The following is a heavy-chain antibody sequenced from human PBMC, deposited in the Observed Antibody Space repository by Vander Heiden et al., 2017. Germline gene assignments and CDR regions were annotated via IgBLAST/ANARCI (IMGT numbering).Heavy chain of an antibody. CDR1: GGTFSSYA. CDR2: IIPILGIA. Sequence: QVQLVQSGAEVKKPGSSVKVSCKASGGTFSSYAISWVRQAPGQGLGWMEGIIPILGIANYAQKFQGRVTITADKSTSTAYMELSSLRSEDTAVYYCARGITGYDSSGYYFDYWGQGTLVTVSS. V-gene: IGHV1-69*10. CDR3: ARGITGYDSSGYYFDY. J-gene: IGHJ4*02. D-gene: IGHD3-22*01.